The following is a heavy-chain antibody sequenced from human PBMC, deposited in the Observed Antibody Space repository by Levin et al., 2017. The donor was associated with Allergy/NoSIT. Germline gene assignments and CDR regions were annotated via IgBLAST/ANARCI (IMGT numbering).Heavy chain of an antibody. CDR2: IIPIFGTA. J-gene: IGHJ4*02. CDR3: ANLSHDSSGYYLGYFDY. Sequence: KISCKASGGTFSSYAISWVRQAPGQGLEWMGGIIPIFGTANYAQKFQGRVTITADKSTSTAYMELSSLRSEDTAVYYCANLSHDSSGYYLGYFDYWGQGTLVTVSS. V-gene: IGHV1-69*06. D-gene: IGHD3-22*01. CDR1: GGTFSSYA.